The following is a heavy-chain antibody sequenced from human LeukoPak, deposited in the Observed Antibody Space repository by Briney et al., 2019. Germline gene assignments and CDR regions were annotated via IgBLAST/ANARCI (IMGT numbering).Heavy chain of an antibody. Sequence: GGSLRLSCAASGFTFSKYWMLWVRQAPGKGLESVSRINTDGTVTTYADSVKGRFTISRDNAKNTLYLQMNSLRAEDTAVYYCARDKDFWSYYFDYWGQGTLVTVSS. D-gene: IGHD3-3*01. CDR3: ARDKDFWSYYFDY. CDR1: GFTFSKYW. J-gene: IGHJ4*02. V-gene: IGHV3-74*01. CDR2: INTDGTVT.